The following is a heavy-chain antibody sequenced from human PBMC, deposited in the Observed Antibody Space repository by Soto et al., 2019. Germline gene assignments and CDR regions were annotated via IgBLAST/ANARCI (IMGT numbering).Heavy chain of an antibody. CDR3: AKGQWLGSGMDV. V-gene: IGHV3-30*18. Sequence: QVQLVESGGGVVQPGRSLRPSCAASGFTFSSYGMHWVRQAPGKGLEWVAVISYDGSNKYYADSVKGRVTISRDNSKNTLYLQMNSLRAEDTAVYYCAKGQWLGSGMDVWGQGTTVTVSS. D-gene: IGHD3-22*01. J-gene: IGHJ6*02. CDR2: ISYDGSNK. CDR1: GFTFSSYG.